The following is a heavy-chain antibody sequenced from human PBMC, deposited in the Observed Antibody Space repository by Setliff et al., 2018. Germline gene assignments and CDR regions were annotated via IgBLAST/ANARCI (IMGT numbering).Heavy chain of an antibody. CDR2: IYYSWST. CDR1: GGSISSGGYY. CDR3: ARGYFPSESSSYFYAY. J-gene: IGHJ6*03. V-gene: IGHV4-31*03. D-gene: IGHD3-22*01. Sequence: SETLSLTCTVSGGSISSGGYYRGWIRQHPGKSLEWLGYIYYSWSTYYNPSLKSRVTISVDTSKNQFSLKLSSVTAAYTAVYYCARGYFPSESSSYFYAYWGKGTTVT.